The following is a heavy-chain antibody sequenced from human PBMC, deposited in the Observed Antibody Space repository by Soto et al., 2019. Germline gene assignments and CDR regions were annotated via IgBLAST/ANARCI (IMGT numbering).Heavy chain of an antibody. D-gene: IGHD3-3*01. J-gene: IGHJ5*02. CDR3: ARDRGYDFPNWFDL. CDR1: GGTFSSYA. CDR2: IIPIFGTA. V-gene: IGHV1-69*13. Sequence: SVKVSCKASGGTFSSYAISWVRQAPGQGLEWMGGIIPIFGTANYAQKFQGRVTITADESTSTAYMELSSLRSEDTAVYYCARDRGYDFPNWFDLWGQGTLVTVSS.